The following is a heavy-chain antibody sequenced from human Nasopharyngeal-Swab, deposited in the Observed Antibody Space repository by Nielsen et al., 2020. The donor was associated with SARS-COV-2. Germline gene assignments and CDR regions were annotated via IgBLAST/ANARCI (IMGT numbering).Heavy chain of an antibody. V-gene: IGHV3-21*01. D-gene: IGHD4-11*01. CDR3: ARDHLMTVTIPYYYYGMDV. J-gene: IGHJ6*02. Sequence: GESLKTSCAASGFTFSSYSMNWVRQAPGKGLEWVSSISSSSSYIYYADSVKGRFTISRDSAKNSLYLQMNSLRAEDTAVYYCARDHLMTVTIPYYYYGMDVWGQGTTVTVSS. CDR1: GFTFSSYS. CDR2: ISSSSSYI.